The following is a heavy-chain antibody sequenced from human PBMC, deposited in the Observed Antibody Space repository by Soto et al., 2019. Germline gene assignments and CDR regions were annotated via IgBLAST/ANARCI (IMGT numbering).Heavy chain of an antibody. CDR2: INSDGTST. CDR1: GFTFSSYW. Sequence: EVQLVESGGGLVQPGGSLRLSCAASGFTFSSYWMHWVRQAPGKGLVWVSCINSDGTSTTYADSVKGRVTISRDNAKNTLYLQMNSLRAEDTAVYDCVRENYDSSGGNWGQGTLVTVSS. CDR3: VRENYDSSGGN. J-gene: IGHJ4*02. D-gene: IGHD3-22*01. V-gene: IGHV3-74*01.